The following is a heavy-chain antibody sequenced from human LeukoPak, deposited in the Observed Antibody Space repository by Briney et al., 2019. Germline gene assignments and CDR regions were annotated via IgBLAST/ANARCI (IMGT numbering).Heavy chain of an antibody. Sequence: PSETLSLTCTVSGGSISSSAYYWGWIRQPPGKGLEWIGSISYSGSTYYNPSLKSRVTISVDTSKNQFSLRLSSVIAADTAVYYCARMGDYYDSRGYDDAFDIWGQGTMVTVSS. CDR1: GGSISSSAYY. CDR3: ARMGDYYDSRGYDDAFDI. J-gene: IGHJ3*02. V-gene: IGHV4-39*01. D-gene: IGHD3-22*01. CDR2: ISYSGST.